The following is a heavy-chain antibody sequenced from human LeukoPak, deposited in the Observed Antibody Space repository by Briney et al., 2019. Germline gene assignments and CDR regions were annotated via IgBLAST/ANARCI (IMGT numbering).Heavy chain of an antibody. J-gene: IGHJ4*02. CDR1: GFIFSSYW. V-gene: IGHV3-7*01. D-gene: IGHD5-18*01. CDR2: IKQDGSEK. Sequence: GGSLRLSCATSGFIFSSYWMNWVRQAPGKGLEWVANIKQDGSEKYYVDSVKGRFTISRDNAKNSLYLQMNSLRVEDTAVYYCAIGYSIYVGGQEPLAPVPS. CDR3: AIGYSIYV.